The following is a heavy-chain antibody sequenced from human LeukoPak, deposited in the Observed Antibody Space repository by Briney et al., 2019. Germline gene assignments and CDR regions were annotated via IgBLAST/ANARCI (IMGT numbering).Heavy chain of an antibody. Sequence: ASVKVSCKASGYTFTSYAMHWVRQAPGQRLEWMGWINAGNGNTKYSQEFQGRVTITRDTSASTAYMELNSLRAEDTAVYYCAKDRRYSSGWYPSDAFDIWGQGTMVTVSS. J-gene: IGHJ3*02. CDR2: INAGNGNT. CDR1: GYTFTSYA. D-gene: IGHD6-19*01. CDR3: AKDRRYSSGWYPSDAFDI. V-gene: IGHV1-3*03.